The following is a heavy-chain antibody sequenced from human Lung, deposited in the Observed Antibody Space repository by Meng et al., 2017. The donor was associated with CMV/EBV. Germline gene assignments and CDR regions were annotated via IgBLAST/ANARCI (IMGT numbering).Heavy chain of an antibody. CDR2: ISVKNGEA. CDR1: GYTFTNYD. CDR3: ARYVPNGSFWYFDF. Sequence: QVNLRQSGAEVKKPGASVRVSCKASGYTFTNYDISWVRQAPGQGLEWMGWISVKNGEAKYPQNFQGRVTMTTDTTTSTAYMELRSLTSDDTAVYYCARYVPNGSFWYFDFWGRGTLVTVSS. J-gene: IGHJ2*01. D-gene: IGHD6-13*01. V-gene: IGHV1-18*01.